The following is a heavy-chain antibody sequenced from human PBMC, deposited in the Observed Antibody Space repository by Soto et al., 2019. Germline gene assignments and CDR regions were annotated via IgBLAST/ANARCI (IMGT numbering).Heavy chain of an antibody. CDR1: GGSFSGYY. J-gene: IGHJ6*03. D-gene: IGHD3-10*01. V-gene: IGHV4-34*01. CDR3: ARGRNYYGSGSYSGYMDV. CDR2: INHSGST. Sequence: SETLSLTCAVYGGSFSGYYWSWIRQPPGKGLEWIGEINHSGSTNYNPSLKSRVTISVDTSKNQFSLKLSSVTAADTAVYYCARGRNYYGSGSYSGYMDVWGKGTTVTVSS.